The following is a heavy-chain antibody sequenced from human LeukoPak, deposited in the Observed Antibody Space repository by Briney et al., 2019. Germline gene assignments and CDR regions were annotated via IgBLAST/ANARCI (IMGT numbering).Heavy chain of an antibody. CDR2: INSDGSST. Sequence: GGSLRLSCAASGFTFSSYWMHWVRQAPGKGLVWVSRINSDGSSTSYADSVKGRFTISRDNAKNTLYLQMNSLRAEDTAVYYCARGTTYGDYGDYWGQGTLVTVSS. V-gene: IGHV3-74*01. J-gene: IGHJ4*02. D-gene: IGHD4-17*01. CDR3: ARGTTYGDYGDY. CDR1: GFTFSSYW.